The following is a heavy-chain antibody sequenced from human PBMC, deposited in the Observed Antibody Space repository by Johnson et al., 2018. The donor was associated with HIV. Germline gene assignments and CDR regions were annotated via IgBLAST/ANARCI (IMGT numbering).Heavy chain of an antibody. CDR3: ARAGRFGELLYWYAFDI. V-gene: IGHV3-13*01. CDR1: GFTFSSYD. J-gene: IGHJ3*02. D-gene: IGHD3-10*01. CDR2: IGTAGDT. Sequence: VLLLESGGGLVQPGGSLRLSCAASGFTFSSYDMNWVRQATGKGLEWVSSIGTAGDTYYPGSVKGRFTISRENAKNSLYLQMNSLRAGDTAVYYCARAGRFGELLYWYAFDIWGQGTMVTVSS.